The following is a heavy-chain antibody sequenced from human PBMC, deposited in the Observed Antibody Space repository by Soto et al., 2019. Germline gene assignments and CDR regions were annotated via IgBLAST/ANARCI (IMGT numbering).Heavy chain of an antibody. J-gene: IGHJ4*02. CDR3: ARGFGRFNY. Sequence: EVQLLESGGGLVQPGGSLRLSCGVSGFTFNDFEMNWVRQAPGKGLEWLAYIDGSGTTKKYADSVRGRFTISRDNPNNSLFLQMSSLSAADTAMYYCARGFGRFNYWGQGTLVYVSS. D-gene: IGHD3-10*01. CDR2: IDGSGTTK. V-gene: IGHV3-48*03. CDR1: GFTFNDFE.